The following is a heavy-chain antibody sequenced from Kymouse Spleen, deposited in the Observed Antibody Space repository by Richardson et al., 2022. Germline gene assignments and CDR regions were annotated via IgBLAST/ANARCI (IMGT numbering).Heavy chain of an antibody. V-gene: IGHV3-15*01. D-gene: IGHD1-20*01,IGHD1-7*01. Sequence: EVQLVESGGGLVKPGGSLRLSCAASGFTFSNAWMSWVRQAPGKGLEWVGRIKSKTDGGTTDYAAPVKGRFTISRDDSKNTLYLQMNSLKTEDTAVYYCTTAYNWNISFDYWGQGTLVTVSS. CDR1: GFTFSNAW. CDR2: IKSKTDGGTT. CDR3: TTAYNWNISFDY. J-gene: IGHJ4*02.